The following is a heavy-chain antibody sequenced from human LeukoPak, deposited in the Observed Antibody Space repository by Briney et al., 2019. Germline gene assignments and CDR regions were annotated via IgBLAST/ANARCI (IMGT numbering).Heavy chain of an antibody. CDR3: AIDYVWGSYSY. Sequence: GGSLRLSCGASGFTFSSYSMNWVRQAPGKGLEWVSSISSSSSYIYYADSVKGRFTISRDNAKNSLYLQMNSLRAEDTAVYYCAIDYVWGSYSYWGQGTLVTVSS. CDR1: GFTFSSYS. D-gene: IGHD3-16*01. V-gene: IGHV3-21*01. J-gene: IGHJ4*02. CDR2: ISSSSSYI.